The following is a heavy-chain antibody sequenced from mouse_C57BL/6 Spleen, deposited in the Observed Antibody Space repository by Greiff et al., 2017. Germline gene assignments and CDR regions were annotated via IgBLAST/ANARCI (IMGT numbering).Heavy chain of an antibody. V-gene: IGHV1-64*01. CDR2: IHPNSGST. CDR1: GYTFTSYW. CDR3: GRDWDVWYFDV. D-gene: IGHD4-1*01. Sequence: VQLQQPGAELVKPGASVKLSCKASGYTFTSYWMHWVKQRPGQGLEWIGMIHPNSGSTNYNEKFKSKATLTVDKSSSTAYMQLSSLTSEDSAVYCGGRDWDVWYFDVWGTGTTVTVSS. J-gene: IGHJ1*03.